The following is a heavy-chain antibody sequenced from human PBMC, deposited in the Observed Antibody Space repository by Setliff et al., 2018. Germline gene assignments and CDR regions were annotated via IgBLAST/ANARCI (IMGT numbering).Heavy chain of an antibody. CDR2: IIPIFGTT. V-gene: IGHV1-69*06. CDR1: GGSFSTYA. J-gene: IGHJ4*02. D-gene: IGHD4-17*01. CDR3: ARDPHYGDYVFNY. Sequence: SVKVSCKASGGSFSTYAISWARQAPGQGLEWMGVIIPIFGTTNNAQKFQGRVTITADKSTSTAYMELRSLRSEDTAVYYCARDPHYGDYVFNYWGQGTLVTVSS.